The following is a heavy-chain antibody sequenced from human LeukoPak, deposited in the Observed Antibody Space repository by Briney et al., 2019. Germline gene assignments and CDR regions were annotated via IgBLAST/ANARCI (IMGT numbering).Heavy chain of an antibody. CDR3: VRDPPPIVGATELHAFDI. J-gene: IGHJ3*02. D-gene: IGHD1-26*01. Sequence: GGSLRLSCAASGFTFSSYAMHWVRQAPGKGLEWVAVISYDGSNKYYADSVKGRFTISRDNSKNTLYLQMNSLRAEDTAVYYCVRDPPPIVGATELHAFDIWGQGTMVTVSS. V-gene: IGHV3-30*14. CDR1: GFTFSSYA. CDR2: ISYDGSNK.